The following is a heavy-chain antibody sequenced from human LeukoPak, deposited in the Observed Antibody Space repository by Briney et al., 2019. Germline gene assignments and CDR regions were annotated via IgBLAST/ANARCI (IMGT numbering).Heavy chain of an antibody. V-gene: IGHV5-51*01. D-gene: IGHD1-26*01. CDR1: GYSFTSYW. Sequence: GESLKISCKSSGYSFTSYWIGWVRQMPGKGLEWMGIFYPGDSDTRYSPSFQGQVTISADKSISTAYLQWSSLKASGTAMYYCARGATQRAFDIWGQGTMVTVSS. CDR2: FYPGDSDT. J-gene: IGHJ3*02. CDR3: ARGATQRAFDI.